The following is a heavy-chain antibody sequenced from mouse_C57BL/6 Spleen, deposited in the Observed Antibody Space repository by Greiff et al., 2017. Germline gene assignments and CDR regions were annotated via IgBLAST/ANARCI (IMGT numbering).Heavy chain of an antibody. CDR2: IDPETGGT. V-gene: IGHV1-15*01. CDR3: TRESSG. Sequence: LVESGAELVRPGASVTLSCKASGYTFTDYEMHWVKQTPVHGLEWIGAIDPETGGTAYNQKFKGKAILTADESSSTAYMELRSLTSEDSAVYYCTRESSGWGQGTSVTVSS. J-gene: IGHJ4*01. D-gene: IGHD3-2*02. CDR1: GYTFTDYE.